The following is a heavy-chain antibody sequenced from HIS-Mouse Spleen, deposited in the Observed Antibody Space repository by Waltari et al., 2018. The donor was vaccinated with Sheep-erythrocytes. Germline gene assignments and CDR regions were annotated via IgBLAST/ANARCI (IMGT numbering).Heavy chain of an antibody. D-gene: IGHD7-27*01. CDR1: GFTFSSYD. Sequence: EVQLVESGGGLVQPGGSLRLSCAASGFTFSSYDMHWVRQATGKGLEWVSGIGTAGDTYYPGSVKGRFTISRENAKNSLYLQMNSLRAGDTAVYYCARGIANWDAFDIWGQGTMVTVSS. J-gene: IGHJ3*02. CDR2: IGTAGDT. CDR3: ARGIANWDAFDI. V-gene: IGHV3-13*01.